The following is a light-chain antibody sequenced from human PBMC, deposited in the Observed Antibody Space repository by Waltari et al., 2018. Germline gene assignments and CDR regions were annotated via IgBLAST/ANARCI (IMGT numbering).Light chain of an antibody. CDR1: ALPQQY. CDR2: KDN. V-gene: IGLV3-25*03. J-gene: IGLJ3*02. Sequence: SYELTQPPSVSVSPGQTARITCSADALPQQYAYWYQQKPGQAPVLVINKDNERPYGIPELFSGSSSGTKDTLAISGVQAEDEADYYCQSADSSGTWVFGGGTKLTVL. CDR3: QSADSSGTWV.